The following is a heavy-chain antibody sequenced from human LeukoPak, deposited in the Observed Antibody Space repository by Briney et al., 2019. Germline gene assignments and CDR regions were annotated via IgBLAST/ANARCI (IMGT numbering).Heavy chain of an antibody. V-gene: IGHV3-30*02. D-gene: IGHD3-10*01. CDR1: GFTFSSYG. J-gene: IGHJ3*02. Sequence: GGSLRLSCAASGFTFSSYGMHWVRQAPGKGLEWVAFIRYDGSNTYYADSVKGRFTISRDNSENTLYLQMNSLRAEDTAVYYCAKSVDQFGELSKDAFDIWGQGTMVTVSS. CDR3: AKSVDQFGELSKDAFDI. CDR2: IRYDGSNT.